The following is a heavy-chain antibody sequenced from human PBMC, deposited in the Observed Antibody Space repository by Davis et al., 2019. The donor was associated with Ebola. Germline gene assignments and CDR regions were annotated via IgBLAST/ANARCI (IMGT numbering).Heavy chain of an antibody. Sequence: PGGSLRLSCAASGFTFSSYSMNWVRQAPGKGLEWVSSISSSSSYIYYADSVKGRFTISRDNAKNSLYLQMNSLRAEDTAVYYCARDLGWGIAVAGYWGQGTLVTVSS. D-gene: IGHD6-19*01. CDR3: ARDLGWGIAVAGY. V-gene: IGHV3-21*01. CDR1: GFTFSSYS. CDR2: ISSSSSYI. J-gene: IGHJ4*02.